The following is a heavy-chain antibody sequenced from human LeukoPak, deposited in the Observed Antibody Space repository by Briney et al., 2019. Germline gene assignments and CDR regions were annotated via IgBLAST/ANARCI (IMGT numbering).Heavy chain of an antibody. CDR1: GFTFSSYG. CDR2: ISGSGGST. D-gene: IGHD1-1*01. Sequence: GGSLRLSCAAPGFTFSSYGMSWVRQAPGKGLEWVSAISGSGGSTYYADSVKGRFTISRDNSKNTLYLQMNSLRAEDTAVYYCAKEMTNEPLYYFDYWGQGTLVTVSS. J-gene: IGHJ4*02. V-gene: IGHV3-23*01. CDR3: AKEMTNEPLYYFDY.